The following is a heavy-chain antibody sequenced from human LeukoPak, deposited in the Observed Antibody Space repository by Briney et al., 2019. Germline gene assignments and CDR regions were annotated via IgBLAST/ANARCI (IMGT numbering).Heavy chain of an antibody. J-gene: IGHJ4*02. CDR2: ISYDGSNK. CDR1: GFTFSTSG. CDR3: AGNRGYSYGSIGY. D-gene: IGHD5-18*01. Sequence: GGSLRLSCVASGFTFSTSGMHWVRQSPGKGLEWVAVISYDGSNKYYADSVKGRFTISRDNSKNTLYLQMNSLRAEDTAVYYCAGNRGYSYGSIGYWGQGTLVTVSS. V-gene: IGHV3-30*03.